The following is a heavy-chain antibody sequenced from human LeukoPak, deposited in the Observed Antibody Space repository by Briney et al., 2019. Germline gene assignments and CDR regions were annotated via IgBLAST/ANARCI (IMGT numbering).Heavy chain of an antibody. J-gene: IGHJ6*02. CDR2: IWHNGSNK. CDR1: GFTFSSYG. D-gene: IGHD3-22*01. V-gene: IGHV3-33*01. CDR3: ARDLTYYYDRSGEKIGYYGMDV. Sequence: GGSLRLSCAASGFTFSSYGMHWVRQSPGKGLEWVAVIWHNGSNKYYADSVKGRFTISRDNSKNTLYLQMNSLRAEDTAVYYCARDLTYYYDRSGEKIGYYGMDVWGQGTTVTVSS.